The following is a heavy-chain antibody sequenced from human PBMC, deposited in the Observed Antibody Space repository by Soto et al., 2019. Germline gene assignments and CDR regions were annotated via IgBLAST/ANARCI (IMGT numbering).Heavy chain of an antibody. D-gene: IGHD2-15*01. V-gene: IGHV4-59*01. CDR3: ARDLSCCGLDV. CDR2: IFYSGSS. CDR1: GASMRSYS. Sequence: SETLSLTCNVSGASMRSYSWTWMRLSPGKGLEWIGDIFYSGSSNLNPSLRSRLSISIDTSKNKFSLMLKSVTAADTAVYYCARDLSCCGLDVWGQGNTVTV. J-gene: IGHJ6*02.